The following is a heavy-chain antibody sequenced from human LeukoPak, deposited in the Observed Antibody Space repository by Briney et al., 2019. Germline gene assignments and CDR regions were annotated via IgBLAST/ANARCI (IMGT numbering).Heavy chain of an antibody. CDR1: GFTFSSYW. CDR2: IKQDGSEK. J-gene: IGHJ4*02. Sequence: SGGSLRLSCAASGFTFSSYWMSWVRQAPGKGLEWVANIKQDGSEKYYVDSVKGRFTISRDNSKNTLFLQMNSLGAEDTAVYYCARAPHYYYDSSPYPRSYFDYWGQGTLVTVSS. V-gene: IGHV3-7*01. D-gene: IGHD3-22*01. CDR3: ARAPHYYYDSSPYPRSYFDY.